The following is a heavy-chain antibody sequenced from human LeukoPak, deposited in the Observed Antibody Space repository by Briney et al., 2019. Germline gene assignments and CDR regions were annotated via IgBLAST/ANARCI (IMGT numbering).Heavy chain of an antibody. CDR1: GFNVAAYA. CDR2: ISGDSDNK. J-gene: IGHJ4*02. Sequence: GGSLRLSCAASGFNVAAYAMYWVRQPPGKSLEWVALISGDSDNKYSDASVKGRFAISRDNSKNSTYLQMQSLTPEDTALYYCAIAYESGSFYKAFAYWGRGALVTVSS. D-gene: IGHD3-10*01. V-gene: IGHV3-43*02. CDR3: AIAYESGSFYKAFAY.